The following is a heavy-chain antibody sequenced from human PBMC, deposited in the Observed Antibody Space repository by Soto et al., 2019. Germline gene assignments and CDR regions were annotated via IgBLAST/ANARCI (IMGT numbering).Heavy chain of an antibody. D-gene: IGHD3-10*01. CDR2: ITGDGSGK. Sequence: GGSLTLFCVASGYIFARHSMSWVRQAPGKGLEWVACITGDGSGKYYVASVEGRFTISRDNANNALHLQIDSLRVEDTALYYCARDWGGLGPSHDYWGQGTLVTVSS. CDR1: GYIFARHS. J-gene: IGHJ4*02. V-gene: IGHV3-7*01. CDR3: ARDWGGLGPSHDY.